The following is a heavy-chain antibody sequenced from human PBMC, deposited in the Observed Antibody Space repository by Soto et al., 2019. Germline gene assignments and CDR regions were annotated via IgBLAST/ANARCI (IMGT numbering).Heavy chain of an antibody. Sequence: PXESLRLSCSASGFTFSNFSMHWVRQAPGKGLEYVSGITSNGDNTYHADSVQGRFTISRDNSKSTLYLQMTSLRVEDTAVYYCVKGNQLLRYYFEYWGRGALVTVSS. CDR2: ITSNGDNT. CDR1: GFTFSNFS. CDR3: VKGNQLLRYYFEY. D-gene: IGHD2-2*01. J-gene: IGHJ4*02. V-gene: IGHV3-64D*06.